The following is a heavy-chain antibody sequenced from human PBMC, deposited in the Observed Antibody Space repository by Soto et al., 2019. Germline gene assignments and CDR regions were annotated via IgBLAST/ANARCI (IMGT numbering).Heavy chain of an antibody. CDR2: ISSSSSTI. V-gene: IGHV3-48*01. D-gene: IGHD2-2*01. CDR1: GFTFSSYS. J-gene: IGHJ6*03. Sequence: GGSLRLSCAASGFTFSSYSMNWVRQAPGKGLEWVSYISSSSSTIYYADSVKGRFTISRENAKNSLYLQMNSLRAEDTAVYYCARDRWWDCTSCQDYYYYYMDVWGKGTTVTVSS. CDR3: ARDRWWDCTSCQDYYYYYMDV.